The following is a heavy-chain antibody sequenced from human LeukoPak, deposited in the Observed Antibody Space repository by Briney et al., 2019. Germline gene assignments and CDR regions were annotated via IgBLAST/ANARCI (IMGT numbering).Heavy chain of an antibody. CDR1: GFTFSSYD. CDR3: AKDVSTIVVADEY. V-gene: IGHV3-23*01. Sequence: GGSLRLSCAASGFTFSSYDMSWVRLAPGKGLEWVSAISGSGVRTYYADSVRGRFTISRDNSKNTLYLQMNSLRAEDTAVYYCAKDVSTIVVADEYWGQGTLVTVSS. D-gene: IGHD3-22*01. J-gene: IGHJ4*02. CDR2: ISGSGVRT.